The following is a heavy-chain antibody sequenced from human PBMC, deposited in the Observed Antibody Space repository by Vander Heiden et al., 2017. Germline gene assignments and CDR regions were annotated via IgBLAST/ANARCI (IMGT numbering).Heavy chain of an antibody. CDR2: ITRSGSNE. Sequence: QVQLVESGGGLVEPGGSLRLSCPASGFNFSDHSMNWVRHAPGKGLEWLAYITRSGSNEYYADSVKGRFTISRDNAKNSVYLQLDSLRVEDTAVYYCARDPDTTSKIDFWGQGTLVTVSS. D-gene: IGHD2-2*01. CDR1: GFNFSDHS. CDR3: ARDPDTTSKIDF. J-gene: IGHJ4*02. V-gene: IGHV3-11*01.